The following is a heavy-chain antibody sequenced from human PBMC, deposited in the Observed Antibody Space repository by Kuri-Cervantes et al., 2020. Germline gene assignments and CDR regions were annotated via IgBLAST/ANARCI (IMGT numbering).Heavy chain of an antibody. CDR3: AREREGYSGYDLPYYYYGMDV. CDR2: ISAYNGNT. V-gene: IGHV1-18*01. Sequence: ASVKVSCKASGYTFTSYGISWVRQAPGQGLEWMGWISAYNGNTNYAQKLQGRVTMTTDTSTSTAYMELRSLRSDDTAVYYCAREREGYSGYDLPYYYYGMDVWGQGTTVTVSS. D-gene: IGHD5-12*01. CDR1: GYTFTSYG. J-gene: IGHJ6*02.